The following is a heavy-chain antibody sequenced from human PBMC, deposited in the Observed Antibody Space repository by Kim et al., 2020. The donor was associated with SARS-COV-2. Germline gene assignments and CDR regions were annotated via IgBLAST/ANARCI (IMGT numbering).Heavy chain of an antibody. D-gene: IGHD2-8*01. CDR3: ARDGGEFCTNGVCGWFDP. CDR1: GYSISSGYY. V-gene: IGHV4-38-2*02. J-gene: IGHJ5*02. Sequence: SETLSLTCTVSGYSISSGYYWGWIRQPPGKGLEWIGSIYHSGSTYYNPSLKSRVTISVDTSKNQFSLKLSSVTAADTAVYYCARDGGEFCTNGVCGWFDP. CDR2: IYHSGST.